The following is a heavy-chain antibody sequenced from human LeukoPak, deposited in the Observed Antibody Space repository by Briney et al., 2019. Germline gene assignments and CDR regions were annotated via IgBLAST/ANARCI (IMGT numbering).Heavy chain of an antibody. V-gene: IGHV3-48*03. CDR2: ISSSGSTI. Sequence: PGGSLTLSCAASGFTFSSYEMNWVRQAPGKGLEWVSYISSSGSTIYYADSVKGRSTISRDNAKNSLYLQMNSLRAEDTAVYYCAREDSDGYNLNYWGQGTLVTVSS. CDR1: GFTFSSYE. D-gene: IGHD5-24*01. CDR3: AREDSDGYNLNY. J-gene: IGHJ4*02.